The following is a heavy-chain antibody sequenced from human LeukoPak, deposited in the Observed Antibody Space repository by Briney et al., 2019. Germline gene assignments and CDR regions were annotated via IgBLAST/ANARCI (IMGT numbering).Heavy chain of an antibody. CDR1: GFSISRSS. CDR3: ARFHPDSSGYYGSL. D-gene: IGHD3-22*01. CDR2: ISSSSSYI. Sequence: GGSLRLSCAASGFSISRSSMNWVRQAPGKGLEWVSSISSSSSYIYYADSVKGRFTISRDNAKNSLYLQMNSLRAEDTAVYYCARFHPDSSGYYGSLWGQGTLVTVSS. V-gene: IGHV3-21*01. J-gene: IGHJ4*02.